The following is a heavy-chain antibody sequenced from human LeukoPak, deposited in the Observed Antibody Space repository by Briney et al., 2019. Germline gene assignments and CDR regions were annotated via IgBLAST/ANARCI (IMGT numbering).Heavy chain of an antibody. J-gene: IGHJ4*02. Sequence: ASVKVSCKASGYTFTGYYMHWVRQAPGQGLEWMGWINPNSGGTNYAQKFQGRVTMTRDTSINTAYLDLSSLRPDDTAVYYCARDGDYGTGSYYRGCIDSWGQGTPVTVSP. V-gene: IGHV1-2*02. CDR2: INPNSGGT. CDR1: GYTFTGYY. D-gene: IGHD3-10*01. CDR3: ARDGDYGTGSYYRGCIDS.